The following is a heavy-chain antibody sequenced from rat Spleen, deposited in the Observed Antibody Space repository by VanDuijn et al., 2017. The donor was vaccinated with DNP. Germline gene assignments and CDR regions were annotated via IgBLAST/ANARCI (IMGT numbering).Heavy chain of an antibody. CDR1: GVTFSDYY. CDR2: ISYEGSST. CDR3: TTRGTTGTSDY. D-gene: IGHD1-11*01. J-gene: IGHJ2*01. Sequence: EVQLVESGGGLVQPGRSLKLSCAASGVTFSDYYMAWVRQAPKKGLEWVASISYEGSSTYYGDSVKGRFTISRDNAKSTLYLQMDSLRSEDTATYYCTTRGTTGTSDYWGQGVMVTVSS. V-gene: IGHV5-22*01.